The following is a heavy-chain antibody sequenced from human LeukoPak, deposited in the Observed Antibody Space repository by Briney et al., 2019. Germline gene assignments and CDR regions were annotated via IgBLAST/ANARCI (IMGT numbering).Heavy chain of an antibody. CDR1: GGSISSGDYY. D-gene: IGHD1-26*01. Sequence: SETLSLTCTVSGGSISSGDYYWRWIRQPPGTGLEWIGYIYYSGSTYYNPSLKSRVTISVDTSKNQFSLKLSSVTAADTAVYYCARDSSGSYVRNYYYMDVWGKGTTVTVS. J-gene: IGHJ6*03. CDR3: ARDSSGSYVRNYYYMDV. CDR2: IYYSGST. V-gene: IGHV4-30-4*08.